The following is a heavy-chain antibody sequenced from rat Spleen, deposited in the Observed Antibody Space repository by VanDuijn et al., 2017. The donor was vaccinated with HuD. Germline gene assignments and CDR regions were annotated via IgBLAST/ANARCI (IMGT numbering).Heavy chain of an antibody. J-gene: IGHJ1*01. CDR2: MWSNGGT. Sequence: QVQLKESGPGLVQPSQTLSLTCTVSGLSLTSNSVSWIRQPPGKGLEWMGVMWSNGGTDYNSAIKSRLSISRDTSKSQVFLKMNSLQSEDTAMYFCATNPHYDWYFDFWGPGTMVTVSS. CDR1: GLSLTSNS. D-gene: IGHD3-4*01. V-gene: IGHV2-47*01. CDR3: ATNPHYDWYFDF.